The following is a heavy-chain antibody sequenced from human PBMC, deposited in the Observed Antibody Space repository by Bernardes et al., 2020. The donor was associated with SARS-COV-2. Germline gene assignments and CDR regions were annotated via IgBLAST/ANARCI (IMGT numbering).Heavy chain of an antibody. CDR3: AREGGGMATIDY. D-gene: IGHD5-12*01. Sequence: GGSLRLSCAASGFTFSSYGMHWVRQAPGKGLEWVAVIWYDGSNKYYADSVKGRFTISRDNSKNTLYLQMNSLRAEDMAVYYCAREGGGMATIDYWGQGTLVTVSS. CDR2: IWYDGSNK. V-gene: IGHV3-33*08. J-gene: IGHJ4*02. CDR1: GFTFSSYG.